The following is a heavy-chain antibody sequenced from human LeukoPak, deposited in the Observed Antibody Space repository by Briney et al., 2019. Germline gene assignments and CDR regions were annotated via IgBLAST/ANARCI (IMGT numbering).Heavy chain of an antibody. CDR1: GYTFTDYY. D-gene: IGHD3-22*01. CDR3: ARALGNYYDSTVYQAY. CDR2: INPKSGVT. Sequence: ASMKVSCNTSGYTFTDYYIHWVRQAPGQGLEWMGRINPKSGVTNYAQKFQGRVTLTSDTSVSTAYMDLSSLASGDTAVYYCARALGNYYDSTVYQAYWGQGQLVTVSS. J-gene: IGHJ4*02. V-gene: IGHV1-2*02.